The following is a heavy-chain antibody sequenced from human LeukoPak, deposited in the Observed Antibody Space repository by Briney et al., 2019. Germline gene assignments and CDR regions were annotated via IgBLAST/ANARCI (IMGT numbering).Heavy chain of an antibody. CDR3: ARVRSGYYTSYYYYYGMDV. V-gene: IGHV1-18*01. CDR1: GYTFTSYG. D-gene: IGHD3-3*01. CDR2: ISAYNGNT. J-gene: IGHJ6*02. Sequence: ASVKVSCKASGYTFTSYGISWVRQAPGQGLEWMGRISAYNGNTNYAQKLQGRVTMTTDTSTSTAYMELRSLRSDDTAVYYCARVRSGYYTSYYYYYGMDVWGQGTTVTVSS.